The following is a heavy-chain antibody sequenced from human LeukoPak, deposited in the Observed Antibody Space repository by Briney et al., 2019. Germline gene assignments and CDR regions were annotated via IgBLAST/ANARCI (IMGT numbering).Heavy chain of an antibody. CDR1: GYSFTGYC. J-gene: IGHJ4*02. CDR2: INPNSGST. V-gene: IGHV1-2*02. D-gene: IGHD3-3*01. CDR3: ARDYDTIFGVILPFDY. Sequence: GASVKVSCKASGYSFTGYCLHWVRQAPGQGLEWMGWINPNSGSTKYAQKFQGRVSMTRDTSINTAYVELNRLRPDDTAVYFCARDYDTIFGVILPFDYWGQGTLVTVSS.